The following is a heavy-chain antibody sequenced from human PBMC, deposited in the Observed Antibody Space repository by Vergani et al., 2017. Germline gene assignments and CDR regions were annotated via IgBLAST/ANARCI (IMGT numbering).Heavy chain of an antibody. Sequence: QVQLQESGPGLVKPSQTLSLTCTVSGGSISSGSYYWSWIRQPAGTGLEWIGRIYTSGSTNYNPSLKSRVTISVDTSKNQFSLKLSSVTAADTAVYYCARSSGWYPYFDYWGQGTLVTVSS. CDR1: GGSISSGSYY. V-gene: IGHV4-61*02. CDR3: ARSSGWYPYFDY. D-gene: IGHD6-19*01. CDR2: IYTSGST. J-gene: IGHJ4*02.